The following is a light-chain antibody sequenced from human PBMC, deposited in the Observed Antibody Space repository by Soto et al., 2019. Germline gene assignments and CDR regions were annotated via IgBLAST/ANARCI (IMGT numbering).Light chain of an antibody. V-gene: IGKV1-17*03. CDR3: LHHNSFPLA. Sequence: DIQMTQSPSAMSASVGDRVTIPCRASQGINNYLVWFQQKPGKVPKRLISAASSLQGGVPSRFSGSGYGTEFTLTISNLQPEDFATYYCLHHNSFPLAFGGGTKVDIK. CDR1: QGINNY. J-gene: IGKJ4*01. CDR2: AAS.